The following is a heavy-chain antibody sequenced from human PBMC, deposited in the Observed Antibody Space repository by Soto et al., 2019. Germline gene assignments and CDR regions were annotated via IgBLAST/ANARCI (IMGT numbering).Heavy chain of an antibody. Sequence: GGSLRLSCAASGFKFGDHYVTWIRQAPGKGLEWVSKISGDGTTQYYADSVKGRFTVSRDNAKNLLHLQMNSLRAEDTALYYCAGDPFYYASGFWGQGSLVTVSS. J-gene: IGHJ4*02. CDR3: AGDPFYYASGF. V-gene: IGHV3-11*01. D-gene: IGHD3-10*01. CDR2: ISGDGTTQ. CDR1: GFKFGDHY.